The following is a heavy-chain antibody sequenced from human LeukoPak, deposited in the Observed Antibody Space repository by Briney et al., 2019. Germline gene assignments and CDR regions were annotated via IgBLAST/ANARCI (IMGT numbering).Heavy chain of an antibody. V-gene: IGHV3-21*01. CDR1: GFTFSSYS. CDR3: ARDYTRGVAARPLNWFDP. J-gene: IGHJ5*02. Sequence: GGSLRLSCAASGFTFSSYSMNWVRQAPGKGLEWVSSISSSSSYIYYADSVKGRFTISRDNAKNSLYLQMNSLRAEDTAVYYCARDYTRGVAARPLNWFDPWGQGTLVTVSS. D-gene: IGHD6-6*01. CDR2: ISSSSSYI.